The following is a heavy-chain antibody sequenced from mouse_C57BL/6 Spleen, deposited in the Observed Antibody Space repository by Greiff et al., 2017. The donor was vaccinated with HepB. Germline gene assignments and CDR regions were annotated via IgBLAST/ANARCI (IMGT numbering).Heavy chain of an antibody. CDR3: ARWDGNIYYYAMDY. D-gene: IGHD2-1*01. J-gene: IGHJ4*01. V-gene: IGHV1-81*01. Sequence: QVQLKQSGAELARPGASVKLSCKASGYTFTSYGISWVKQITGQGLEWIGEIYPRSGNTYYNEKFKGKATLTADKSSSTAYMELRSLTSEESAVYLCARWDGNIYYYAMDYWGQGTSVTVSS. CDR1: GYTFTSYG. CDR2: IYPRSGNT.